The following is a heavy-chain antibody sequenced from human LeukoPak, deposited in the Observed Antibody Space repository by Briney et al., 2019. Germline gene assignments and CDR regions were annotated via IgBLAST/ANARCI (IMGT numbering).Heavy chain of an antibody. CDR1: GGTISSSY. V-gene: IGHV4-59*01. CDR2: LYYSGST. D-gene: IGHD3-16*01. J-gene: IGHJ4*02. CDR3: ARGWGYFDC. Sequence: PSETLSLTCTVSGGTISSSYWSWIRQPPGKRLEWIGNLYYSGSTSYNPSLESRVTISVDTSKNQFSLRLTSVTAADTAVYYCARGWGYFDCWGQGTLVTVSS.